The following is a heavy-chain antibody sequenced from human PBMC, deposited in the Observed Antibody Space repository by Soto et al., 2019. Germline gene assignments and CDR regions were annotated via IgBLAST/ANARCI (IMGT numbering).Heavy chain of an antibody. J-gene: IGHJ5*02. V-gene: IGHV4-31*03. CDR2: IYYRGGT. Sequence: QVQLQESGPGLMKPSQTLSLTCTVSGGSISSGGYYWSWIRQHPGKGLEWIGYIYYRGGTYYNPSLQSRVTISVDTSKNQFSLKLSSVTAADTAVYYCAREEGGGYDHRWFDPWGQGTLVTVSS. D-gene: IGHD5-12*01. CDR1: GGSISSGGYY. CDR3: AREEGGGYDHRWFDP.